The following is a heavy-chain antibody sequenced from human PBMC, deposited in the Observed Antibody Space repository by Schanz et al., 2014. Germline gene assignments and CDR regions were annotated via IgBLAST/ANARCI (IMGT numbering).Heavy chain of an antibody. V-gene: IGHV3-NL1*01. J-gene: IGHJ5*02. CDR1: GFTFSSYG. CDR3: ARHLPGGYNNHGWFDP. Sequence: QVQLVESGGDVVQPGRSLRLSCAASGFTFSSYGMHWVRQAPGKGLEWVAVIYSGGSTFYTDSVKGRFTISRDNSKNTLYLQMNSLIAEDTAVYYCARHLPGGYNNHGWFDPWGQGTLVTVSS. D-gene: IGHD4-4*01. CDR2: IYSGGST.